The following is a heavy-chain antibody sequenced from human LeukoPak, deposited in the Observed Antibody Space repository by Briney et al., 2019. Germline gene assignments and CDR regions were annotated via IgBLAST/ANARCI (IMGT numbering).Heavy chain of an antibody. J-gene: IGHJ4*02. CDR2: ISSSGSTI. V-gene: IGHV3-11*01. CDR3: ARDQYYGSGTYYNSSKGYFDY. Sequence: GGSLRLSCAASGFTFSDYYMSWIRQAPGKGLEWVSYISSSGSTIYYADSVKGRFTISRDNAKNSLYLQINSLRAEDTAVYYCARDQYYGSGTYYNSSKGYFDYWGQGTLVTVSS. CDR1: GFTFSDYY. D-gene: IGHD3-10*01.